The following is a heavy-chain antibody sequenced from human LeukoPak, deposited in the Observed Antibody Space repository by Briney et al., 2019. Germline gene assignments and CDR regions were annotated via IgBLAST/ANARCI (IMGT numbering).Heavy chain of an antibody. Sequence: GGTLRLSCAASGFTFSSYGMSWVCQAPGKGLEWVSAISATGGTTYYADSGKGRFTIPRDNSKHSLYLQMNRLRAEDTAIYYCAKNGDRGAYCSGGSCYPYYYYYIDVWGKGTTVTISS. V-gene: IGHV3-23*01. CDR3: AKNGDRGAYCSGGSCYPYYYYYIDV. J-gene: IGHJ6*03. D-gene: IGHD2-15*01. CDR2: ISATGGTT. CDR1: GFTFSSYG.